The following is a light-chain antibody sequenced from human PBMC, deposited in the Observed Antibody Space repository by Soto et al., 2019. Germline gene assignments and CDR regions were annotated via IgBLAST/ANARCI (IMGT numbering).Light chain of an antibody. V-gene: IGKV3-20*01. CDR3: QQYGSSPLT. CDR1: QSVIKY. Sequence: EIVLTQSPGTLSLSPGERATLSCRASQSVIKYLVWYQQKLGQAPRLLIYGTSSRATGIPDRFSGSGSGTDFTLTISRLEPEDFAVYYCQQYGSSPLTFGQGTKVEIK. J-gene: IGKJ1*01. CDR2: GTS.